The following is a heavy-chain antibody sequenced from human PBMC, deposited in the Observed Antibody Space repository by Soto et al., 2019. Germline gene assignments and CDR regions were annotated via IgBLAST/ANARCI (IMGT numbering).Heavy chain of an antibody. V-gene: IGHV3-30-3*01. CDR3: ARDGYDYSINFDY. D-gene: IGHD4-4*01. Sequence: GGSLRLSCAASGFTFSSYAMHWVRQAPGKGLEWVAVISYDGSNKYYADSVKGRFTISRDNSKNTLYLQMNSLRAEDTAVYYCARDGYDYSINFDYWGQGTLVTISS. CDR1: GFTFSSYA. J-gene: IGHJ4*02. CDR2: ISYDGSNK.